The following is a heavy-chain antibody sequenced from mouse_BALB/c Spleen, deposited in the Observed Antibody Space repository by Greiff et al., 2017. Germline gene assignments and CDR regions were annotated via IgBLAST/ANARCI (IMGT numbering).Heavy chain of an antibody. J-gene: IGHJ4*01. D-gene: IGHD1-1*01. CDR3: ARFPYYYGSSHYAMDY. V-gene: IGHV1-9*01. CDR1: GYTFSSYW. Sequence: QVQLQQSGAELVRPGVSVKISCKATGYTFSSYWIEWVKQRPGHGLEWIGEILPGSGSTNYNEKFKGKATFTADTSSNTAYMQLSSLTSEDSAVYYCARFPYYYGSSHYAMDYWGQGTSVTVSS. CDR2: ILPGSGST.